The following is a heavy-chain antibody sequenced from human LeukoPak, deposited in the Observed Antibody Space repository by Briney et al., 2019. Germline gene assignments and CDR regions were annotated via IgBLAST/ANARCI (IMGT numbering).Heavy chain of an antibody. V-gene: IGHV3-43*01. J-gene: IGHJ6*02. D-gene: IGHD5-24*01. Sequence: PGGSLRLSCAASGFTFDDYTMHWVRQAPGKGLEWVSLISWDGGSTYYADSVKGRFTISRDNSKNSLYLQMNSLRTEDTALYYCARDITNRDGYNPCYYYGMDVWGQGTTVTVSS. CDR2: ISWDGGST. CDR1: GFTFDDYT. CDR3: ARDITNRDGYNPCYYYGMDV.